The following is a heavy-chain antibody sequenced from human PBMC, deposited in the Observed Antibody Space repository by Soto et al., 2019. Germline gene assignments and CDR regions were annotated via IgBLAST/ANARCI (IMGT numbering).Heavy chain of an antibody. CDR1: GFIFSRYW. J-gene: IGHJ4*02. Sequence: EVQLVESGGTLVQPGGSLRLSCAASGFIFSRYWMSWVRQAPGKRLEWVANIKQDGSEKWYVDSVKGRFTISKDDAKNSLYLQMNSLRVEDTAVYYCARDGVGWAYWGQGTLVTVSS. CDR3: ARDGVGWAY. V-gene: IGHV3-7*05. D-gene: IGHD6-19*01. CDR2: IKQDGSEK.